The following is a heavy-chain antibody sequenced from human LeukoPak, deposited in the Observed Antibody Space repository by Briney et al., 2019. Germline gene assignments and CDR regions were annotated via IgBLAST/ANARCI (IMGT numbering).Heavy chain of an antibody. D-gene: IGHD5-24*01. CDR3: AKDDRWLQFCC. V-gene: IGHV3-23*01. CDR2: ISGSGGGT. J-gene: IGHJ4*02. CDR1: GFTFSTYS. Sequence: GGSLRLSCAASGFTFSTYSMSWVRQAPGKGLEWVSGISGSGGGTYYADSVKGRFSISRDISKNTLYLQMNSLRAEDTAVYYCAKDDRWLQFCCWGQGTLVTVSA.